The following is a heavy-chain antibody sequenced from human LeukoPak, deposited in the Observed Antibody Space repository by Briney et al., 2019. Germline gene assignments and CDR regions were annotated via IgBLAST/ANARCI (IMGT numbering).Heavy chain of an antibody. CDR2: IYYSGST. D-gene: IGHD1-26*01. CDR3: ARGLKVGSYYNYFDY. Sequence: PSETLSLTCTVSGGSISSYYWSWIRQPPGKGLEWIGYIYYSGSTNYNPSLKSRVTISVDTSKNQFSPKLSSVTAADTAVYYCARGLKVGSYYNYFDYWGQGALVTVSS. CDR1: GGSISSYY. J-gene: IGHJ4*02. V-gene: IGHV4-59*01.